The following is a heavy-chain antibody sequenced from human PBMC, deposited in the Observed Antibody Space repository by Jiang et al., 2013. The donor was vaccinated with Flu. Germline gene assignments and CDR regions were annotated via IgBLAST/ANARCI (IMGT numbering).Heavy chain of an antibody. V-gene: IGHV4-59*01. J-gene: IGHJ5*02. Sequence: GSGLVKPSETLSLTCTVSGGSISSYYWSWIRQPPGKGLEWIGYIYYSGSTNYNPSLKSRVTISVDTSKNQFSLKLSSVTAADTAVYYCARVHRDAAAASSRFDPWGQGTLVTVSS. CDR2: IYYSGST. D-gene: IGHD6-13*01. CDR3: ARVHRDAAAASSRFDP. CDR1: GGSISSYY.